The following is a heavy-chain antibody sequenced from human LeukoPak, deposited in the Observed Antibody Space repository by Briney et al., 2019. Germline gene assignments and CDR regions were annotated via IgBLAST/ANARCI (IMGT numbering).Heavy chain of an antibody. CDR2: ISTDGGST. J-gene: IGHJ4*02. Sequence: GGSLRLSCVASGFSLSRHWMHWLRLAPGKGLVWVSRISTDGGSTAYADSVRGRFTISRDNAKNTLHLQMTRMRAENTAVYYCAKGNQGNWFEYWGKGALVTVSS. CDR1: GFSLSRHW. CDR3: AKGNQGNWFEY. V-gene: IGHV3-74*01. D-gene: IGHD4-23*01.